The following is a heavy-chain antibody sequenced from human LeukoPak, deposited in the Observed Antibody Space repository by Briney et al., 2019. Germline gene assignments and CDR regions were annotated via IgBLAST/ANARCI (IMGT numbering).Heavy chain of an antibody. J-gene: IGHJ6*03. CDR2: INPSGGST. CDR1: GYTFTSYY. V-gene: IGHV1-46*01. Sequence: ASVKVSCKASGYTFTSYYMHWVRQAPGQGPEWMGIINPSGGSTSYAQKFQGRVTMTRDMSTSTVYMELSSLRSEDTAVYYCARVNTEVVTAIPADYYYYYMDVWGKGTTVTVSS. D-gene: IGHD2-21*02. CDR3: ARVNTEVVTAIPADYYYYYMDV.